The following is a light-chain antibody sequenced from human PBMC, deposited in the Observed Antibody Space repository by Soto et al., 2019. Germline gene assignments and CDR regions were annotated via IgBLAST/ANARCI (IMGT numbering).Light chain of an antibody. CDR2: DVS. CDR1: SSDVGGYNY. V-gene: IGLV2-14*01. Sequence: QSVLTQPPSVSGSPAQSITISCTGTSSDVGGYNYVSWYQQHPGKAPKLMIYDVSNRPSGVSNRFSGSKSGNTASLTISGLQAEDEADYYCSSYTSSSTLYVFGTGTKATVL. CDR3: SSYTSSSTLYV. J-gene: IGLJ1*01.